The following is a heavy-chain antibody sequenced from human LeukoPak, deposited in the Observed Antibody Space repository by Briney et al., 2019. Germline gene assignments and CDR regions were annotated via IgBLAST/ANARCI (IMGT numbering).Heavy chain of an antibody. J-gene: IGHJ5*02. D-gene: IGHD3-3*01. CDR1: GYTFTSYA. CDR2: INAGNGNT. V-gene: IGHV1-3*01. Sequence: ASVKVPCKASGYTFTSYAMHWVRQAPGQRLEWMGWINAGNGNTKYSQKFQGGVTITRDTSASTAYMELSSLRSEDTAVYYCARDLVPFWSGYYNGWFDPWGQGTLVTVSS. CDR3: ARDLVPFWSGYYNGWFDP.